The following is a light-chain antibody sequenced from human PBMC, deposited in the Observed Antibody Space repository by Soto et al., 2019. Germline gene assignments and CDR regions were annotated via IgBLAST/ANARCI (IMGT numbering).Light chain of an antibody. CDR3: QQYTDRPRT. Sequence: EIVLTQSPATLSVSPGDRATLSCRASQYIGSTIAWYQQRYGQAPRXLIFDASIRLPTVPARFSGSVSGTELTITLSGLQSEDGEVYVCQQYTDRPRTFGQGTKVDIK. CDR2: DAS. J-gene: IGKJ1*01. CDR1: QYIGST. V-gene: IGKV3-15*01.